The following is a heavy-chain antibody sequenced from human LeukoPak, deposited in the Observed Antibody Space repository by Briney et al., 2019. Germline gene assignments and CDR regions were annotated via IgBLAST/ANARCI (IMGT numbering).Heavy chain of an antibody. D-gene: IGHD6-13*01. Sequence: SETLSLTCTVSGGSISSYYWSWIRQPPGKGLEWIGYIYYSGSTNYNPSLKSRVTISVDTSKNQFSLKLSSVTAADTAVYYCARVARVGYSSSWYRRSGAFDIWGQGTMVTVSS. CDR1: GGSISSYY. J-gene: IGHJ3*02. CDR2: IYYSGST. V-gene: IGHV4-59*01. CDR3: ARVARVGYSSSWYRRSGAFDI.